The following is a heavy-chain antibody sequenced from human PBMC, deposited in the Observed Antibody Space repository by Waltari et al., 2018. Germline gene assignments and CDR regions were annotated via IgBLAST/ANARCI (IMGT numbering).Heavy chain of an antibody. CDR3: ARQATDTYYYYYMDV. CDR2: ISYSGST. D-gene: IGHD2-21*02. Sequence: QLQLQESGPGLVKPSETLSLTCTVSGGSISTTTYYRGWLRPPPGKGLEWIGSISYSGSTSYNPSLNSRVTMSVDTSKNQFSLKLNSVTAADTAVYYCARQATDTYYYYYMDVWGKGTTVTVSS. V-gene: IGHV4-39*01. J-gene: IGHJ6*03. CDR1: GGSISTTTYY.